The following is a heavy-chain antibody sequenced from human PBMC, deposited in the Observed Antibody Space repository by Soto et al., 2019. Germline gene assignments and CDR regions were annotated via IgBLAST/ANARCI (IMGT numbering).Heavy chain of an antibody. CDR2: ISYDGSNK. D-gene: IGHD3-22*01. V-gene: IGHV3-30-3*01. CDR3: ASGALYYYDSSAPTPRD. CDR1: GFTFSSYA. J-gene: IGHJ4*02. Sequence: QVQLVESGGGVVQPGRSLRLSCAASGFTFSSYAMHWVRQAPGKGLEWVAVISYDGSNKYYADSVKGRFTISRDNSKNTLYLQMNSLRAEDTAVYYCASGALYYYDSSAPTPRDWGQGTLVTVSS.